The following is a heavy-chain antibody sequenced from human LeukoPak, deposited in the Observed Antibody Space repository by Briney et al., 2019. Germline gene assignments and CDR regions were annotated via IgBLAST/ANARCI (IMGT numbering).Heavy chain of an antibody. V-gene: IGHV3-53*01. Sequence: GGSLRLSCAASGFIVSDHYMGWVRQAPGKGLDRVSVMYSSGNIHYADSVEGRFTISRGNSKNTLYLQMNSLRAEDTAVYYCASSGVVSPRRGMDNWGQGTTVTVSS. CDR2: MYSSGNI. J-gene: IGHJ6*02. CDR1: GFIVSDHY. CDR3: ASSGVVSPRRGMDN. D-gene: IGHD3-10*01.